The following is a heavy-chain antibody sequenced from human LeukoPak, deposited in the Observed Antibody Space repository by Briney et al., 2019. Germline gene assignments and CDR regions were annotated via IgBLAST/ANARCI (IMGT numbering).Heavy chain of an antibody. CDR1: GFTFSNYD. V-gene: IGHV3-33*01. Sequence: GGSLRLSCAASGFTFSNYDMHWGRRAPDKGLEWVAVIWYDGSNKYYADSVKGRFTISRDVSKNPLNVQMSSLRVEDTAVYYCARDVSRGYLRPLDVWGQGATVAVCS. J-gene: IGHJ6*02. D-gene: IGHD5-18*01. CDR3: ARDVSRGYLRPLDV. CDR2: IWYDGSNK.